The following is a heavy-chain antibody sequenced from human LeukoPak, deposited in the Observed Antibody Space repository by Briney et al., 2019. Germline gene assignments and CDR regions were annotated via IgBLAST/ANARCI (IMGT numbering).Heavy chain of an antibody. CDR3: SRVYAPSYYYYYMDV. CDR1: GFTFDDYA. D-gene: IGHD2-8*01. Sequence: GGSLRLSCAASGFTFDDYAMHWVRQAPGKGLEWVSGISWNSGSIGYADSVKGRFTISRDNAKNSLYLQMNSLRAEDTALYYCSRVYAPSYYYYYMDVWGKGTTVTVSS. CDR2: ISWNSGSI. J-gene: IGHJ6*03. V-gene: IGHV3-9*01.